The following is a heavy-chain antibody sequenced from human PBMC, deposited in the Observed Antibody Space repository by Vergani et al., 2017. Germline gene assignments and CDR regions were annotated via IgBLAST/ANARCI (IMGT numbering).Heavy chain of an antibody. J-gene: IGHJ4*02. Sequence: QVQLVQSGSEVKKPGASVKVSCKASGYTFTGYYMHWVRQAPGQGLEWMGWINPNSGGTNYAQKFQGRVNMTRDTSISTAYMELSRLRSDDTAVYYCARKVRIGAAGYYFDYWGQGTLVTVSS. V-gene: IGHV1-2*02. CDR2: INPNSGGT. D-gene: IGHD6-13*01. CDR1: GYTFTGYY. CDR3: ARKVRIGAAGYYFDY.